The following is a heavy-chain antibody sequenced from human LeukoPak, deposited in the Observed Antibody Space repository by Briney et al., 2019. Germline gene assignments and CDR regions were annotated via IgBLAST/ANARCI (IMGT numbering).Heavy chain of an antibody. CDR1: GFTVSSNY. D-gene: IGHD2-2*01. CDR2: IYSGGST. J-gene: IGHJ4*02. Sequence: GGSLRLSCAASGFTVSSNYMSWVRQAPGKGLEWVSVIYSGGSTYYADSVKGRFTISRDNSKNTLYLQMNSLRAEDTAVYYCARDCSSTSCYAGFDYWGQGTLVTVSS. V-gene: IGHV3-53*01. CDR3: ARDCSSTSCYAGFDY.